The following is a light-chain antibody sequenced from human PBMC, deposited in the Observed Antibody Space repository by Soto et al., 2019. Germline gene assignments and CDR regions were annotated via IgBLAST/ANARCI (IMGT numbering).Light chain of an antibody. V-gene: IGLV2-8*01. CDR3: CSYAGRLVV. Sequence: QCALTQPPSASGSPGPAVTISCTGTSSDVGGYNYVSWYQQHPGKAPKLLIYEVSKRPSGVPDRFSVSKSGNTAYLTVAGLRAEYEAYYYGCSYAGRLVVFGGGTKLTVL. CDR1: SSDVGGYNY. J-gene: IGLJ2*01. CDR2: EVS.